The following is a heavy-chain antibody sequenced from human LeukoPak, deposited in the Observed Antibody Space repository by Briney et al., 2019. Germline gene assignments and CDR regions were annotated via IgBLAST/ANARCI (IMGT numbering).Heavy chain of an antibody. CDR3: ATEPTRTPYYYMDV. CDR2: ISSSGSA. J-gene: IGHJ6*03. Sequence: SETLSLTCNVSGGSISSYYWNWLRQPAGKGLEWIGRISSSGSANYNPSLKSRVTLSVDTSKKQLSLTLNSVTAADTAVFYCATEPTRTPYYYMDVWGTGTTVIVSS. CDR1: GGSISSYY. V-gene: IGHV4-4*07. D-gene: IGHD1-1*01.